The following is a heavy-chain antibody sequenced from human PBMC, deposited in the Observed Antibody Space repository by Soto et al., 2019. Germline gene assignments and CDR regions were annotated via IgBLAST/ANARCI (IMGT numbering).Heavy chain of an antibody. Sequence: QVQLQESGPGLVKPSQTLSLTCTVSGGSISSGGCYWGWIRQHPGKGLEWIGYIYYRGSTYYNPSPKRRVTISVDTSTNQFSLKLSSVTAADTAVYYCARAVIVVVTATRYYYYGMAVWGQGTTITVSS. V-gene: IGHV4-31*03. D-gene: IGHD2-21*02. CDR3: ARAVIVVVTATRYYYYGMAV. J-gene: IGHJ6*02. CDR2: IYYRGST. CDR1: GGSISSGGCY.